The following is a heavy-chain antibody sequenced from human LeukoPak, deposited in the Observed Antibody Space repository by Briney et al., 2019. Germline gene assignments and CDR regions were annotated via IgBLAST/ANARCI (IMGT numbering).Heavy chain of an antibody. D-gene: IGHD3-22*01. V-gene: IGHV3-74*01. CDR3: VRLSSGYYGLIDH. CDR1: GFTFSSHL. Sequence: GGSLRLSCVASGFTFSSHLMHWVRQVPGKGLVWVSRIDSDGSKTDYADSVKGRFTFSRDNARNTLYLQMNSLRAEDTAVYYCVRLSSGYYGLIDHWGQGTLVTVSS. J-gene: IGHJ4*02. CDR2: IDSDGSKT.